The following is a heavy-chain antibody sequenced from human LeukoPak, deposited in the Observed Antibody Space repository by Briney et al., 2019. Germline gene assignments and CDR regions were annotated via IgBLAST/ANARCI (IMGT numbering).Heavy chain of an antibody. CDR3: ARRSGVFGWFDP. CDR2: INPNSGGT. Sequence: ASVKVSCKASGYTFTGYYMHWVRQAPGQGLEWMGWINPNSGGTNYAQKFQGRVTMTRDTSISTAYMELSRLRSDDTAVYYCARRSGVFGWFDPWGQGTLVTVSS. V-gene: IGHV1-2*02. D-gene: IGHD3-16*02. CDR1: GYTFTGYY. J-gene: IGHJ5*02.